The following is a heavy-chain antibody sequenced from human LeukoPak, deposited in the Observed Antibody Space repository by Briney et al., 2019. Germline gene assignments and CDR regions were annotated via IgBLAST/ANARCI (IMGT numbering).Heavy chain of an antibody. CDR2: IYYSGST. CDR1: GGSISSDY. V-gene: IGHV4-59*01. D-gene: IGHD3-22*01. Sequence: PSETLSLTCTVSGGSISSDYWSWIRQPPGKGLELIGYIYYSGSTNYNPSLKSRVTISVDTSKNQFSLKLSSVTAADTAVYYCARASYYYYDSSGYYSYYFDYWGQGTLVTVSS. J-gene: IGHJ4*02. CDR3: ARASYYYYDSSGYYSYYFDY.